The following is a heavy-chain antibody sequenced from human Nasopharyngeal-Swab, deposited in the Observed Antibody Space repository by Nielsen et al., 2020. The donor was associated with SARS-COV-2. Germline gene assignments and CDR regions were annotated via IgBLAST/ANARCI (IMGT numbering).Heavy chain of an antibody. J-gene: IGHJ3*01. V-gene: IGHV4-31*03. CDR1: GGSISSGGYF. CDR3: AREAIEQAVSDAFDF. Sequence: SETLSLTCTVSGGSISSGGYFWSWIRQHPGKGLEWIGYIHYTGNTYYNPSLESRLTIPLDTSQNQFSLRLSSVTAADTAVYYCAREAIEQAVSDAFDFWGQGTMVTVSS. D-gene: IGHD1-14*01. CDR2: IHYTGNT.